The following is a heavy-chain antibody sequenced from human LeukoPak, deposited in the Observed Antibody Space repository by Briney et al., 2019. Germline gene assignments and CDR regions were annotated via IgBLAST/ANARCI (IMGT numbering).Heavy chain of an antibody. CDR3: ARGPTSRFGEVFRVNWFDP. Sequence: GASVKVSCKASGYTFTSYDINWVRQATGQGLEWMGWMNPNSGNTGYAQKFQGRVTMTRNTSISTAYMELSSLRSEDTAVYYCARGPTSRFGEVFRVNWFDPWGQGTLVTVSS. CDR2: MNPNSGNT. V-gene: IGHV1-8*01. D-gene: IGHD3-10*01. J-gene: IGHJ5*02. CDR1: GYTFTSYD.